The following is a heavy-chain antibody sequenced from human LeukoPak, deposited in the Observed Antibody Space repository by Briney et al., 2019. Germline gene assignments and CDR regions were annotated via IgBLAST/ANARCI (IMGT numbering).Heavy chain of an antibody. V-gene: IGHV3-30*04. CDR1: GFPFSSYA. J-gene: IGHJ4*02. D-gene: IGHD2-2*01. CDR2: ISYDGSNK. CDR3: AGDRRSYAPRDYFDY. Sequence: PGRSLRLSCAASGFPFSSYAMHWVRQAPGKGLEWVAVISYDGSNKYYADSVKGRFTISRDNSKNTLYLQMNSLRAEDTAVYYCAGDRRSYAPRDYFDYWGQGTLVTVSS.